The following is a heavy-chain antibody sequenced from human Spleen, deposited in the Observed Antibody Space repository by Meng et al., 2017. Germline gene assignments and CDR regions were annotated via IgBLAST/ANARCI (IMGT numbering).Heavy chain of an antibody. V-gene: IGHV4-61*01. CDR3: ARERRIATRPLDY. Sequence: QESGPGRGRPSGTLSLTCTVSGGTVSSGSSYWSWIRQPPGKGLEWIAYIDYSGRTKYSPSLKSRVALLVDTSKNQFSLKLSYVTAADTAVYYCARERRIATRPLDYWGQGTLVTASS. CDR1: GGTVSSGSSY. D-gene: IGHD6-6*01. CDR2: IDYSGRT. J-gene: IGHJ4*02.